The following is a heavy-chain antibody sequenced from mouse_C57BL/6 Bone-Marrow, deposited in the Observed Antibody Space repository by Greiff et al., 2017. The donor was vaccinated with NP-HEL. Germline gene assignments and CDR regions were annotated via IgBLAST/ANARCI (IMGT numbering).Heavy chain of an antibody. V-gene: IGHV5-16*01. CDR1: GFTFSDYY. CDR3: ARDEGGLLHWYFDV. D-gene: IGHD1-1*01. Sequence: EVKLVESAGGLVQPGSSMKLSCTASGFTFSDYYMAWVRQVPEKGLEWVANINYDGSSTYYLDSLKSRFIISRDNAKNILYLQMSSLKSEDTATYYCARDEGGLLHWYFDVWGTGTTVTVSS. J-gene: IGHJ1*03. CDR2: INYDGSST.